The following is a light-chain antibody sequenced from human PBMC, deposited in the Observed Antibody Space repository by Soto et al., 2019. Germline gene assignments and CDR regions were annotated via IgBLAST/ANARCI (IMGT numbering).Light chain of an antibody. Sequence: QSALTQPASVSGSPGQSITISCTGASTDVDGYDYVSWYQQHPGQAPKLMIYDVNNRPSGASYRFSGSKSGDTASLTISGLQAEDDADYYCSSYTSSAPFYVFGTGTTVTVL. V-gene: IGLV2-14*03. CDR3: SSYTSSAPFYV. J-gene: IGLJ1*01. CDR2: DVN. CDR1: STDVDGYDY.